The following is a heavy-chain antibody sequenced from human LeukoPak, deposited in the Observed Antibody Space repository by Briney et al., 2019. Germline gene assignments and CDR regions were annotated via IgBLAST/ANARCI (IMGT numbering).Heavy chain of an antibody. D-gene: IGHD1-26*01. J-gene: IGHJ5*02. CDR1: GFSVRNYY. CDR3: ARDRAATQGWVEFDP. Sequence: GGSLRLSCAVSGFSVRNYYMNWLRQAPVKGLEWVSLIRGSGETVYADSVKGRFTISRDGSKNTVYLQMNSLRLDDTAVYFCARDRAATQGWVEFDPWGQGTLVTVSS. V-gene: IGHV3-66*03. CDR2: IRGSGET.